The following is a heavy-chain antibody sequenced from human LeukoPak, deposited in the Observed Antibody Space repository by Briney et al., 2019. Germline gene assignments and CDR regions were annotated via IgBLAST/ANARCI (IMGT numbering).Heavy chain of an antibody. J-gene: IGHJ4*02. CDR3: ARGPQKNGHSSGYPGYFDY. CDR1: GFTFSSYS. CDR2: ISISSSYI. Sequence: GGSLRLSCAASGFTFSSYSINWVRQAPGKGLEWVSSISISSSYIYYADSVKGRFTISRDNAKNSPYLQMNSLRAEDTAVYYCARGPQKNGHSSGYPGYFDYWGQGTLVTVSS. V-gene: IGHV3-21*01. D-gene: IGHD3-22*01.